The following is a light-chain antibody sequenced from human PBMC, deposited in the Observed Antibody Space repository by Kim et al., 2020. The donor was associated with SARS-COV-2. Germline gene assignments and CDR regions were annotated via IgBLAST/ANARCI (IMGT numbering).Light chain of an antibody. CDR2: EVS. CDR1: SSDVGGYNY. J-gene: IGLJ1*01. Sequence: LSQPASVSGSPGQSITISCTGTSSDVGGYNYVSWYQQNPGKAPKLMIYEVSYRPSGVSNRFSGSKSGNTASLTISGLQAEDETDYYCSSYTSSSTYVFGTGTKVTVL. V-gene: IGLV2-14*01. CDR3: SSYTSSSTYV.